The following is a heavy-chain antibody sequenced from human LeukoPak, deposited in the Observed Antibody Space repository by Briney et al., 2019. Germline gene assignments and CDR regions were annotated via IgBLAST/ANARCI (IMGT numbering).Heavy chain of an antibody. CDR2: ISACNCNT. CDR3: ARVELRFLEWLNGYYYYYMDV. V-gene: IGHV1-18*01. D-gene: IGHD3-3*01. CDR1: GYTFTSYG. J-gene: IGHJ6*03. Sequence: ASVKVSCKASGYTFTSYGISCVRQAPGQGLEWRAWISACNCNTIYAQKLQGRVTMTTDTSTSTAYLELRSLRSDDTAVYYCARVELRFLEWLNGYYYYYMDVWGKGTTVTVSS.